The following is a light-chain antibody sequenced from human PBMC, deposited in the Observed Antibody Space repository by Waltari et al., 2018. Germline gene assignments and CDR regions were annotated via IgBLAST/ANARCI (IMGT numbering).Light chain of an antibody. Sequence: DIPLTQSPSFLSASVGDRVTITCRASQGISSYVAWYQQKPGEAPKLLIYGASTMQSGVPSRFSGNGSGTEFTLTISSLQPEDFATDCCQQLNSYPPLTFGGGTKVEIK. CDR1: QGISSY. J-gene: IGKJ4*01. CDR3: QQLNSYPPLT. V-gene: IGKV1-9*01. CDR2: GAS.